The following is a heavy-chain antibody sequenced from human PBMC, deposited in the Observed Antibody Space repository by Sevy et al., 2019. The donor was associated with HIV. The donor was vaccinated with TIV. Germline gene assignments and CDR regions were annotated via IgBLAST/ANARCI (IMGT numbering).Heavy chain of an antibody. J-gene: IGHJ4*02. D-gene: IGHD2-21*01. CDR2: IQYDGSNK. V-gene: IGHV3-30*02. CDR1: GFSYSSYG. CDR3: VKEGGGEGGDH. Sequence: GGALRLSCAASGFSYSSYGMHWVRQAPGKGLEWVAYIQYDGSNKDYADSVKGRFTISRDNSKNTLDLQMNSLRVEDTAVYYCVKEGGGEGGDHWGQGTLVTVSS.